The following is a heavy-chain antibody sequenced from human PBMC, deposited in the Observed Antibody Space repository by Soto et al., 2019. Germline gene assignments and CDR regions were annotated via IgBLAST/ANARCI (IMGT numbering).Heavy chain of an antibody. D-gene: IGHD1-7*01. CDR1: GFTFSSYW. V-gene: IGHV3-7*03. CDR3: AREFGYNWNYGDYYYYGMDV. Sequence: GGSLRLSCAASGFTFSSYWMSWVRQAPGKGLEWVANIKQDGSENYYADSVKGRFTISRDNAKNSLYLQMNSLRAEDTAVYYCAREFGYNWNYGDYYYYGMDVWGQGTTVTVSS. CDR2: IKQDGSEN. J-gene: IGHJ6*02.